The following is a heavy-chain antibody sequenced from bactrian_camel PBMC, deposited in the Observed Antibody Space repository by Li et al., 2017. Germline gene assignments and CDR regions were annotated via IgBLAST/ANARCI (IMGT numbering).Heavy chain of an antibody. V-gene: IGHV3S40*01. Sequence: VQLVESGGGLVQPGESLRLSCVASGFTFANTDMAWARQTPGKGLEWVAIISKSGAVPSVAPSVKGRFTISRDNAKDTLYLQMNSLKIEDTAVYYCALGSSRQATMTARGKGTQVTVS. D-gene: IGHD3*01. CDR2: ISKSGAVP. J-gene: IGHJ4*01. CDR1: GFTFANTD.